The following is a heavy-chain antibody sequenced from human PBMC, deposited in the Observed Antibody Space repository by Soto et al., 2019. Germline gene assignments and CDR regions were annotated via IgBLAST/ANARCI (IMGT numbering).Heavy chain of an antibody. J-gene: IGHJ3*02. Sequence: QVQLVQSGADVKKPGSSVKVSCKASGGTFSSNTINWVRQAPGQGLEWMGRIIPMLGIVDYAQKFQGRVTITADKTTSTAYMDLSSLRSDDTAVYYCARGPRVEMAPYDGAFDIWGQGTMVTVSS. D-gene: IGHD3-3*01. V-gene: IGHV1-69*04. CDR2: IIPMLGIV. CDR1: GGTFSSNT. CDR3: ARGPRVEMAPYDGAFDI.